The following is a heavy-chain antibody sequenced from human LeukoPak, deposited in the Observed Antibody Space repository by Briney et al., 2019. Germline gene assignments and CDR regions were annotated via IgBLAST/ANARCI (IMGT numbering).Heavy chain of an antibody. D-gene: IGHD3-22*01. CDR1: DYTFTSYG. CDR3: ARGRVFYDSSGYFPVAFYI. V-gene: IGHV1-18*01. CDR2: ISAYNGNT. Sequence: ASVKVSCKASDYTFTSYGISWVRQAPGQGLEWMGWISAYNGNTNYAQKLQGRVTMTTDTSTSTAYMELRSLRSDDTAVYYCARGRVFYDSSGYFPVAFYIWGQGTMVTVSS. J-gene: IGHJ3*02.